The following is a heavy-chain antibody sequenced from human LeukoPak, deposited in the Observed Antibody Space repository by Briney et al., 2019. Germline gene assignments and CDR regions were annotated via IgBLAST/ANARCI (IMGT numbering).Heavy chain of an antibody. V-gene: IGHV3-9*01. CDR2: ISWNSGSI. Sequence: GGSLRLSYAASGFTFDDYAMHWVRQAPGKGLEWASGISWNSGSIGYADSVKGRFTISRDNAKNSLYLQMNSLRAEDTALYYCAREGDWGQGTLVTVSS. CDR1: GFTFDDYA. J-gene: IGHJ4*02. CDR3: AREGD.